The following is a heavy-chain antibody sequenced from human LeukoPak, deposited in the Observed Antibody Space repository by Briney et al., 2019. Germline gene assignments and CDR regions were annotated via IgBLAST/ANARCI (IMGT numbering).Heavy chain of an antibody. CDR1: GFTFSGSA. Sequence: GGSLRLSCAASGFTFSGSAMSWVRQAPGKGLEWVSAISGNGAATFYADSVKGRFTISRDNSKNTLYLQMNSLKVEDTALYYCAKDKSALGYFDYWGQGTLVTVSS. CDR3: AKDKSALGYFDY. CDR2: ISGNGAAT. V-gene: IGHV3-23*01. J-gene: IGHJ4*02.